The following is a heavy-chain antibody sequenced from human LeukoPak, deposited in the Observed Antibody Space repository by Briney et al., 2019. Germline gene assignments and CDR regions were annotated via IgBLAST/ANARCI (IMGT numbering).Heavy chain of an antibody. CDR3: ARDGWYSGSYYDI. J-gene: IGHJ3*02. CDR1: GGSISSYY. CDR2: IYYSGST. Sequence: PSETLSLTCTVSGGSISSYYWSWIRQPPGKGLEWIGYIYYSGSTNYNPSLKSRVTISVDTSKNQFSLKLSSVTAADTAVYYCARDGWYSGSYYDIWGQGTMVTVSS. V-gene: IGHV4-59*01. D-gene: IGHD1-26*01.